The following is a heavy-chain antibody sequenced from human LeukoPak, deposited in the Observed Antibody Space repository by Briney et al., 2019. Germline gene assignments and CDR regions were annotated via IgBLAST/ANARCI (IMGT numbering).Heavy chain of an antibody. CDR1: GFTFDEYA. V-gene: IGHV3-9*01. CDR2: ISWNSGSI. Sequence: GGSLRLSCAASGFTFDEYAMHWVRQAPGKGLEWVPGISWNSGSIGYADSVKGRFTISRDNAKNSLYLQMNSLRAEDPALYYCVVTTFDYWGQGTLVTVSS. J-gene: IGHJ4*02. CDR3: VVTTFDY. D-gene: IGHD5-18*01.